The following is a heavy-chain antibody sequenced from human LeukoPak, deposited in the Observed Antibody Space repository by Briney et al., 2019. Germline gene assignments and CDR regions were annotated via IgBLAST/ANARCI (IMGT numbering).Heavy chain of an antibody. V-gene: IGHV4-34*01. CDR3: ARANYGGNSTTTRGDFDY. Sequence: SETLSLTCAVYGGSFSGYYWSWIRQPPGKGLEWIGGINHSGSTNYNPSLKSRVTISVDTSKNQFSLKLSSVTAADTAVYYCARANYGGNSTTTRGDFDYWGQGTLVTVSS. CDR2: INHSGST. D-gene: IGHD4-23*01. J-gene: IGHJ4*02. CDR1: GGSFSGYY.